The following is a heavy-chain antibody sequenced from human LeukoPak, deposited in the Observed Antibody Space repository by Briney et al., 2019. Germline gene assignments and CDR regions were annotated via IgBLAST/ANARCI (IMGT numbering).Heavy chain of an antibody. CDR2: ISGAGSDT. V-gene: IGHV3-23*01. D-gene: IGHD5-18*01. CDR3: AKDLANGYSNDY. Sequence: PGGSLRLSCAASGFTFSSYSMNWVRQAPGKGLEWVSAISGAGSDTYHADSVKGRFTISRDNSRNTLYLQMNTLRAEDTAVYYCAKDLANGYSNDYWGQGTLVTVSS. CDR1: GFTFSSYS. J-gene: IGHJ4*02.